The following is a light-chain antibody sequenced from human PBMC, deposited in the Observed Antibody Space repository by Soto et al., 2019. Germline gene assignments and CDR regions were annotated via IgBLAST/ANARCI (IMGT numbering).Light chain of an antibody. V-gene: IGKV3-20*01. Sequence: VGLPQSPGALSLVPGRRVPLWWTSSQSVYRNFLAWYMQKPGQAPRLLIYGASSRATGIPDKFDGSGSGTDFTLTISRLEPEDFAVYYCQQYGSSPFTFGQGTRLEI. CDR1: QSVYRNF. CDR3: QQYGSSPFT. CDR2: GAS. J-gene: IGKJ5*01.